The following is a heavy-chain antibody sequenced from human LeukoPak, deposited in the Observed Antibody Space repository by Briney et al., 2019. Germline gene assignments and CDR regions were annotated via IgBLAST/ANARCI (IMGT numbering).Heavy chain of an antibody. CDR3: ARGTATVTTILYYFDY. D-gene: IGHD4-17*01. J-gene: IGHJ4*02. CDR2: IYYSGGT. V-gene: IGHV4-31*03. Sequence: KPSETLSLTCTVSGGSISSGGYYWSWIRQHPGKGLEWIGYIYYSGGTYYNPSLKSRVTISVDTSKNQFSLKLSSVTAADTAVYYCARGTATVTTILYYFDYWGQGTLVTVSS. CDR1: GGSISSGGYY.